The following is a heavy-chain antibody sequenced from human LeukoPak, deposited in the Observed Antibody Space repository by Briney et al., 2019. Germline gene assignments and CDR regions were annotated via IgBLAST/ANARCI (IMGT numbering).Heavy chain of an antibody. D-gene: IGHD3-10*01. CDR3: SREMRNFGSGINPSDY. V-gene: IGHV3-48*02. CDR2: ISTRGTKT. CDR1: GFTFSDYN. Sequence: GGSLRLSCAASGFTFSDYNMIWVRQAPGKGLEWISYISTRGTKTYYADSVKGRFTISRDNAKNSFYLQMNSLRDEDTAVYYCSREMRNFGSGINPSDYWGQGTLVTVSS. J-gene: IGHJ4*02.